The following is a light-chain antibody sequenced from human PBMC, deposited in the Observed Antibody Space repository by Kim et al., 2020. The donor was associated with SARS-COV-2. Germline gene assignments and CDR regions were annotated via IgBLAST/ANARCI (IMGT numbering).Light chain of an antibody. CDR3: QQYNNWPLT. V-gene: IGKV3-15*01. CDR2: GAS. CDR1: QSVSSN. J-gene: IGKJ4*01. Sequence: VSPGERATLACRASQSVSSNLAWYQQKPGQAPRLLIYGASTRATGIPARFSGSGSGTDFTLTISSLQSGDFAVYYCQQYNNWPLTFGGGTKVDIK.